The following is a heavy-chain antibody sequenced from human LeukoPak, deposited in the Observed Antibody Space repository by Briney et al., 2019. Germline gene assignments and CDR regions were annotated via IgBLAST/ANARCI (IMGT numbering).Heavy chain of an antibody. J-gene: IGHJ3*01. CDR1: GFTFSSYG. CDR2: ISIAGEI. D-gene: IGHD3-3*01. Sequence: GSLRLSCAASGFTFSSYGMSWVRQPPGKGLEWIGEISIAGEINYNPSLWSRATISMDTTKNQFSLRLTSVIAADTAQYYCVRQIGAGAFDLWGRDRMVTVSS. CDR3: VRQIGAGAFDL. V-gene: IGHV4-34*08.